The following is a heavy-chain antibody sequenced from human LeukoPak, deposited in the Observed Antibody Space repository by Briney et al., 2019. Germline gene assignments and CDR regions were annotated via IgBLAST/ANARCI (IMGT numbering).Heavy chain of an antibody. V-gene: IGHV4-59*12. Sequence: AETLSLTCTVSGGSISSYYWSWIRQPPGKGLEWIGYIYYSGSTNYNPSLKSRVTISVDTSKNQFSLKLSSVTAADTAVYYCARDAIYFGAFDIWGQGTMVTVSS. CDR2: IYYSGST. CDR3: ARDAIYFGAFDI. J-gene: IGHJ3*02. CDR1: GGSISSYY. D-gene: IGHD2/OR15-2a*01.